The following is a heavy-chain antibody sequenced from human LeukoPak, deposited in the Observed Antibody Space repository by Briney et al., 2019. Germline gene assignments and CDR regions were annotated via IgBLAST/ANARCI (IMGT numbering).Heavy chain of an antibody. D-gene: IGHD6-6*01. CDR3: ARDTSILGARIFKLNGIAARPPDY. CDR2: TKQDGSEK. CDR1: GFTFSNYW. V-gene: IGHV3-7*01. Sequence: GGSLRLSCAASGFTFSNYWMSWVRQAPGKGLEWVANTKQDGSEKNYVDSVKGRFTIFRDNAKNSLYLQMNSLRAEDTAVYYCARDTSILGARIFKLNGIAARPPDYWGQGTLVTVSS. J-gene: IGHJ4*02.